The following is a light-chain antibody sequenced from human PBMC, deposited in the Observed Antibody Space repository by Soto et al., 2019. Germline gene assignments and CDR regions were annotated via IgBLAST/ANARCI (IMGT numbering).Light chain of an antibody. Sequence: QSALTQPASVSGSPRQSITISCTGTSSDVGTYSLVSWYQQHPGKAPKLMIYEVSNRPSGVSNRFSGSKSGNTASLTISGLQAEDEADYYCSSYTSSSTQVFGTGTKLTVL. V-gene: IGLV2-14*02. CDR3: SSYTSSSTQV. J-gene: IGLJ1*01. CDR1: SSDVGTYSL. CDR2: EVS.